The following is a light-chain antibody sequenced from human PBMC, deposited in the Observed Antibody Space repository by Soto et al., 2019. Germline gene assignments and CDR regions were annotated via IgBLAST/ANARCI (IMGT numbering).Light chain of an antibody. Sequence: QAVVTQEPSLTVSPGGTVTLTCASSSGAVTSGYYPNWFQQKPGQAPRALIYSTSNKYSWTPARFSGSLFGGKAALTLSGVQPEYEAEYYCLLYYSGVRVFGGGTKLTVL. CDR2: STS. CDR3: LLYYSGVRV. J-gene: IGLJ3*02. V-gene: IGLV7-43*01. CDR1: SGAVTSGYY.